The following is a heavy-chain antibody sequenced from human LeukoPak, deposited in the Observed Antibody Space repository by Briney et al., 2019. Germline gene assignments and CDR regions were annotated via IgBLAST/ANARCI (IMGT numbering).Heavy chain of an antibody. D-gene: IGHD3-9*01. V-gene: IGHV4-39*07. J-gene: IGHJ3*01. CDR3: ATSRPTDWFSRYAFHV. Sequence: PPETLSLTCTVSGGSISTSSYYWGWIRQPPGRGLEWIGSVFYTGSTYYNPSLKSRVTMSVDTSKNQLSLTLTSVTAADTAVYYCATSRPTDWFSRYAFHVWGQGTMVTVSS. CDR2: VFYTGST. CDR1: GGSISTSSYY.